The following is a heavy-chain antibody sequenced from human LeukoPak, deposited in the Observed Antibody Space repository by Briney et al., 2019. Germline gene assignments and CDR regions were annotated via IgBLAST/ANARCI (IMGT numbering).Heavy chain of an antibody. J-gene: IGHJ4*02. CDR1: GGSISSYY. V-gene: IGHV4-59*12. Sequence: SETLSLTCTVSGGSISSYYWSWIRQPPGKGLEWIGYIYYSGSTNYNPSLKSRVTISVDTSKNQFSLKLSSVTAADTAVYYCAREKAITGTSSGNGSGSYLDYWGQGTLVTVSS. CDR2: IYYSGST. D-gene: IGHD3-10*01. CDR3: AREKAITGTSSGNGSGSYLDY.